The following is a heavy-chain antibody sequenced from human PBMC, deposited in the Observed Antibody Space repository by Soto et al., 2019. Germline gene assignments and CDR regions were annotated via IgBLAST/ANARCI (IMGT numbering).Heavy chain of an antibody. J-gene: IGHJ4*02. Sequence: EVQLLESGGGLVQPGGSLRLSCAASGFTFSSYAMSWVRQAPGKGLEWVSAISGSGGSTYYADSVKGRFTISRDNSKNTVYLQMNSLRAEDTAVYYCARGEAYYDFWSGYFVWGQGTLVTVSS. CDR3: ARGEAYYDFWSGYFV. V-gene: IGHV3-23*01. CDR1: GFTFSSYA. D-gene: IGHD3-3*01. CDR2: ISGSGGST.